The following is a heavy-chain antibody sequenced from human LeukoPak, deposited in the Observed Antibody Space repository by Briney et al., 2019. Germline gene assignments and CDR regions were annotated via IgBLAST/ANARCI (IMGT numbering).Heavy chain of an antibody. CDR2: ISAYNDNT. CDR1: GYTFTSYG. Sequence: ASVRVSCEASGYTFTSYGMSCVRQAPGQGLEWMGWISAYNDNTNCAQKLQGRVTMTTDKSTTKASRELRSLRSDHTAVYYCARDLKRNHPPDYWGQGPLVTVPS. CDR3: ARDLKRNHPPDY. J-gene: IGHJ4*02. D-gene: IGHD1-14*01. V-gene: IGHV1-18*01.